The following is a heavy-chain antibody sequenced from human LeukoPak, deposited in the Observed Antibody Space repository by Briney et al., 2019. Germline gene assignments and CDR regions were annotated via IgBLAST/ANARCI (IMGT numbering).Heavy chain of an antibody. CDR1: GFTFSSYG. V-gene: IGHV3-30*02. Sequence: PGGSLRLSCAASGFTFSSYGMHWVRQAPGKGLEWVAFIRYDGSNKYYADSVKGRFTISRDNSKNTLYLQMNSLRAEDTAVYYCAKDRIAAAGGDYFDYWGQGTLVTVSS. CDR2: IRYDGSNK. J-gene: IGHJ4*02. CDR3: AKDRIAAAGGDYFDY. D-gene: IGHD6-13*01.